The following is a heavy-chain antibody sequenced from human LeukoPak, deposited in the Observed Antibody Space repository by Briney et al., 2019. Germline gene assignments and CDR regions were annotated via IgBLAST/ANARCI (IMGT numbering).Heavy chain of an antibody. Sequence: SETLSLTCTVSGGSISSGSYYWSWIRQPAGKGLEWIGRIYTSGSTNYNPSLKSRVTVSVDTSKNQFSLKLSSVTAADTAVYFCAKYSLSRETFQHWGQGTLVTVSS. V-gene: IGHV4-61*02. CDR2: IYTSGST. CDR1: GGSISSGSYY. CDR3: AKYSLSRETFQH. D-gene: IGHD5/OR15-5a*01. J-gene: IGHJ1*01.